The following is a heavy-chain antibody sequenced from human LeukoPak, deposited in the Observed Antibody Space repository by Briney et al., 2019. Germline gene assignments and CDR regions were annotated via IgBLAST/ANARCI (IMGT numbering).Heavy chain of an antibody. CDR3: ARKIVATTRRYFDY. CDR1: GGSISSYY. J-gene: IGHJ4*02. CDR2: IYTSGST. Sequence: SETLSLTCTVSGGSISSYYWSWIRQPAGKGLEWIGRIYTSGSTNYNPSLKSRVTMSVDTSKNQFSLKLSSVTAADTAVYYCARKIVATTRRYFDYWGQGTLVTVSS. D-gene: IGHD5-12*01. V-gene: IGHV4-4*07.